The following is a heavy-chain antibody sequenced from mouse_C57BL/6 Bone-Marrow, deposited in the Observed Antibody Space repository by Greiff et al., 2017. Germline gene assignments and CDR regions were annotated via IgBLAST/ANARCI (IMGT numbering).Heavy chain of an antibody. CDR1: GYSFTDYN. V-gene: IGHV1-39*01. D-gene: IGHD2-1*01. CDR2: INPNYWTT. Sequence: VQLQQSGPELVKPGASVKISCKASGYSFTDYNMNWVKQSNGKSLEWIGVINPNYWTTSSNQKFKGKATLTVDQSSSTAYMQLNSLTSEYSAVYYCSRSLYFGNCVVVAYWGQGTLVTVSA. CDR3: SRSLYFGNCVVVAY. J-gene: IGHJ3*01.